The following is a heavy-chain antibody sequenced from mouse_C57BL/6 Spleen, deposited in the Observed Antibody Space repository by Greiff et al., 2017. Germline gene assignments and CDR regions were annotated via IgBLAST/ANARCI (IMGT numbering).Heavy chain of an antibody. Sequence: QVQLQQSGAELVMPGASVKLSCKASGYTFTSYWMHWVKQRPGQGLEWIGEIDPSDSYTNYNQKFKGKSTLTVDKSSSTAYMQLSSLTSEDSAVYYCAIVATEGFAYWGQGTLVTVSA. V-gene: IGHV1-69*01. CDR3: AIVATEGFAY. D-gene: IGHD1-1*01. CDR2: IDPSDSYT. J-gene: IGHJ3*01. CDR1: GYTFTSYW.